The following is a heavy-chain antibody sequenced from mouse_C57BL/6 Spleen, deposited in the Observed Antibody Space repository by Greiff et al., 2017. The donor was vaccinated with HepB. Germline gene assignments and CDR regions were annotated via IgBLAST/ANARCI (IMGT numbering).Heavy chain of an antibody. CDR3: AREETGQDYYAMDY. Sequence: EVQLQESGPGLVKPSQSLSLTCSVTGYSITSGYYWNWIRQFPGNKLEWMGYISYDGSNNYNPSRKNRISITRDKSKNQFFLKLNSVTTEDTATYYCAREETGQDYYAMDYWGQGTSVTVSS. CDR2: ISYDGSN. V-gene: IGHV3-6*01. J-gene: IGHJ4*01. CDR1: GYSITSGYY.